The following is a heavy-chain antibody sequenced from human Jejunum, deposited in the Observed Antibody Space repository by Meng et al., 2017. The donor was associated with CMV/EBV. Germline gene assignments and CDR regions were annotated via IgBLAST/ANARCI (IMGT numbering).Heavy chain of an antibody. V-gene: IGHV3-30*04. CDR1: SSSA. Sequence: SSSAIHWGRQAPGKGLEWVAVISFLGHERNYADSVKGRFTILSDDYNNTVYLQMNSLTVEDTAVYYCARDVYCSGTSCFTNWFDPWGQGTLVTVSS. D-gene: IGHD2-2*02. CDR3: ARDVYCSGTSCFTNWFDP. CDR2: ISFLGHER. J-gene: IGHJ5*02.